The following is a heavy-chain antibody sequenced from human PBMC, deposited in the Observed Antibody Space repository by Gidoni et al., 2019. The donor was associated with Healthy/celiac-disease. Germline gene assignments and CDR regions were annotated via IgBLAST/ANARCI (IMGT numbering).Heavy chain of an antibody. J-gene: IGHJ4*02. CDR3: ARDSGSYPKYYQLDY. Sequence: QVQLVQSGAEVKKPGSSVKVSCKASGGPFSSYAISWVRQAPGQGLEWMGGIIPIFGTANYAKKFQGRVTITADESTSTAYMELSSLRSEDTAVYYCARDSGSYPKYYQLDYWGQGTLVTVSS. D-gene: IGHD1-26*01. CDR1: GGPFSSYA. V-gene: IGHV1-69*01. CDR2: IIPIFGTA.